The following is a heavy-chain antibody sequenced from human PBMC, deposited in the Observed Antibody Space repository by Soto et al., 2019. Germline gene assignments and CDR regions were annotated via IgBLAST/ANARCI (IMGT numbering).Heavy chain of an antibody. D-gene: IGHD1-26*01. CDR3: ARDVGTTTGAFDM. Sequence: EVQLVESGGGLVKPGGSLRLSCVASGFTFTTYSMNWVRQAPGKGLEWVSSISSSSSHIYYADSVKGRFTFSRDNAKNSLYLQMNSLRAEDTAVYYCARDVGTTTGAFDMWGQGTRVTVSS. CDR2: ISSSSSHI. CDR1: GFTFTTYS. V-gene: IGHV3-21*02. J-gene: IGHJ3*02.